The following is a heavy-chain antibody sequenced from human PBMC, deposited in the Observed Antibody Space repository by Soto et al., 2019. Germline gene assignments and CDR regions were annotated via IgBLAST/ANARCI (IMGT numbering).Heavy chain of an antibody. CDR3: AKEGAGRSSVYYFDY. D-gene: IGHD6-6*01. J-gene: IGHJ4*02. CDR1: GFTFSSYG. V-gene: IGHV3-30*18. CDR2: ISYDGSNK. Sequence: PGGSLRLSCAASGFTFSSYGMRWVRQAPGKGLEWVAVISYDGSNKYYADSVKGRFTISRDNSKNTLYLQMNSLRAEDTAVYYCAKEGAGRSSVYYFDYWVQGTLVTVSS.